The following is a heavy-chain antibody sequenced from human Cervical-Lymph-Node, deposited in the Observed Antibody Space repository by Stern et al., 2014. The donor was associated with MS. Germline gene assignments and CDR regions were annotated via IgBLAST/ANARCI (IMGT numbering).Heavy chain of an antibody. CDR3: AREDFDWLFIDY. D-gene: IGHD3-9*01. Sequence: MQLVESGSELKKPGASVKVSCKASGYTFTNNIMNWVRQAPGQGLEWMGRINTDTGNPTYAQGFTGRFVFSLDPSVSTAYLQISSLKAEDTAVYYCAREDFDWLFIDYWGQGTLVTVSS. V-gene: IGHV7-4-1*02. CDR1: GYTFTNNI. J-gene: IGHJ4*02. CDR2: INTDTGNP.